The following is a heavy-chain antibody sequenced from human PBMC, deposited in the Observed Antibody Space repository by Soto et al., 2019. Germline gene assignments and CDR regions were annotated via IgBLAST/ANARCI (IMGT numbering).Heavy chain of an antibody. J-gene: IGHJ4*02. V-gene: IGHV1-18*04. Sequence: QVQLVQSGPEVKKPGASVKVSCKTSGYVYISYGISWVRQAPGHGLEWVGWISAYTGKADYAQKFQGRVTMTTETSTSTAFLELRSLRSDDTAVYCCARDQRYYGSGSYYSDSWGQGTLVTVSS. CDR3: ARDQRYYGSGSYYSDS. CDR2: ISAYTGKA. CDR1: GYVYISYG. D-gene: IGHD3-10*01.